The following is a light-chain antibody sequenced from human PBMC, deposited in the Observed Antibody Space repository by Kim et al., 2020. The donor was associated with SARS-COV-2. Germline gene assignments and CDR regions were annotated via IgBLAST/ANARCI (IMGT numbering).Light chain of an antibody. Sequence: DIQMTQSPSTLSASVGDRVTITCRASQSIKSWLACYQQKPGKAPNLLIYKASSLESGVPSRFSGSGSGTEFTLTISSLQSDDFATYYCQQYDIYPLTFGGGTKVDIK. J-gene: IGKJ4*01. CDR3: QQYDIYPLT. CDR2: KAS. CDR1: QSIKSW. V-gene: IGKV1-5*03.